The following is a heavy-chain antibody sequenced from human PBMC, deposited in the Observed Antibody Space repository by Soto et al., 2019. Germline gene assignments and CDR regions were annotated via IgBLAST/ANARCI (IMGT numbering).Heavy chain of an antibody. CDR2: ISSSGSTI. D-gene: IGHD6-6*01. Sequence: LRLSCAASGFTFSSYEMNWVRQAPGKGLEWVSYISSSGSTIYYADSVKGRFTISRDNAKNSLYLQMNSLRAEDTAVYYCASGSTIAARLGWNWFDPWGQGTLVTVSS. CDR3: ASGSTIAARLGWNWFDP. CDR1: GFTFSSYE. J-gene: IGHJ5*02. V-gene: IGHV3-48*03.